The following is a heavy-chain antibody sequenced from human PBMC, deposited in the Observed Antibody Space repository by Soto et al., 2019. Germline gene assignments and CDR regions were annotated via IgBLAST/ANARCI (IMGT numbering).Heavy chain of an antibody. V-gene: IGHV4-59*01. CDR2: IYYSGST. CDR3: ARGIAYCGGDCFSDWFDP. CDR1: GGSISSYY. D-gene: IGHD2-21*01. Sequence: PSETLSLTCTVSGGSISSYYWSWIRQPPGKGLEWIGYIYYSGSTNYNPSLKSRVTISVDTSKNHFSLKLSSVTAADTALYYCARGIAYCGGDCFSDWFDPWGQGTLVTVSS. J-gene: IGHJ5*02.